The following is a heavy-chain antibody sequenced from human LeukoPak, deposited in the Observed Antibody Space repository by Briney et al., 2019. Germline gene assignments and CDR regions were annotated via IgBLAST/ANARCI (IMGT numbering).Heavy chain of an antibody. V-gene: IGHV3-23*01. CDR3: AKGRVAGNGWTFNDF. J-gene: IGHJ4*02. D-gene: IGHD6-19*01. CDR1: GGSISSYY. CDR2: FTASGAGS. Sequence: ETPSLTCTVSGGSISSYYWSWVRQAPGKGLEWVSSFTASGAGSYYADSVRGRFTVSRDNSKNTVYLQMNSLRAEDTAVYYCAKGRVAGNGWTFNDFWGQGTLVTVSS.